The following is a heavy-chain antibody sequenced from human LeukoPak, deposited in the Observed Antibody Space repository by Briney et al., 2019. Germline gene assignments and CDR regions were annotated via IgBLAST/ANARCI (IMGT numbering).Heavy chain of an antibody. CDR3: AREAPSSTWSFDN. CDR2: ITPGNGNT. V-gene: IGHV1-3*01. D-gene: IGHD6-13*01. CDR1: GYTFTSYY. J-gene: IGHJ4*02. Sequence: ASVKVSCKASGYTFTSYYMHWVRQAPGQRPEWMGWITPGNGNTKYSQKFQGRVAITRDTTASTASLDLSSLRSEDTAVYYCAREAPSSTWSFDNWGQGTLVTVSS.